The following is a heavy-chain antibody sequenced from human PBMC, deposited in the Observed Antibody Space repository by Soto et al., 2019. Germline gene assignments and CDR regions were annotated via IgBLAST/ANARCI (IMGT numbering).Heavy chain of an antibody. J-gene: IGHJ4*02. D-gene: IGHD4-17*01. Sequence: SETLSLTCTVSGGSISSYYWSWIRQPPGKGLEWIGYIYYSGSTNYNPSLKSRVTISVDTSKNQFSLKLSSVTAADTAVYYCARDRGDYYFDYWGQGTLVTVSS. CDR1: GGSISSYY. V-gene: IGHV4-59*01. CDR2: IYYSGST. CDR3: ARDRGDYYFDY.